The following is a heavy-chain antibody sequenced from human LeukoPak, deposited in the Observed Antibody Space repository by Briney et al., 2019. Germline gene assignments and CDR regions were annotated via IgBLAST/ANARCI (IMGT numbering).Heavy chain of an antibody. Sequence: SETLSLTCTVSGYSISSGYYWSWIRQPAGKGLEWIGRIYTSGSTNYNPSLKSRVTMSVDTSKNQFSLKLSSVTAADTAVYYCARASRGFATLSYYYYYMDVWGKGTTVTISS. CDR3: ARASRGFATLSYYYYYMDV. J-gene: IGHJ6*03. CDR2: IYTSGST. CDR1: GYSISSGYY. V-gene: IGHV4-4*07. D-gene: IGHD3-10*01.